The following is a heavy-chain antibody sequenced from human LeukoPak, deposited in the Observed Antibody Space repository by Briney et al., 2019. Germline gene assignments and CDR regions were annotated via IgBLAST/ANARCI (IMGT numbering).Heavy chain of an antibody. J-gene: IGHJ3*02. Sequence: PSETLSLTCTVSGGSIGSYFWSWIRQPPGKGLEWIGYNSGSTKYNPSLKSRVTISVDTSKNQLSLKLSSVTAADTAVYYCARGRGYGGNYLRAFDIWGQGTMASVSS. CDR3: ARGRGYGGNYLRAFDI. D-gene: IGHD1-26*01. V-gene: IGHV4-59*08. CDR1: GGSIGSYF. CDR2: NSGST.